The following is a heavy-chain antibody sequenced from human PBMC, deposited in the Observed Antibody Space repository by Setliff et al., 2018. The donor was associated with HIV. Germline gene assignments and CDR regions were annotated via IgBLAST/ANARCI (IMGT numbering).Heavy chain of an antibody. D-gene: IGHD3-10*01. V-gene: IGHV3-7*03. J-gene: IGHJ4*02. CDR3: ARYVRPPYYFDY. CDR1: GFTFSSYW. CDR2: IKQDGSEK. Sequence: GGSLRLSCAASGFTFSSYWMSWVRQAPGKGLEWVANIKQDGSEKYYADSVKGRFTISRDNSKNTLYLQMNSLRAEDTAVYFCARYVRPPYYFDYWGQGALVTVSS.